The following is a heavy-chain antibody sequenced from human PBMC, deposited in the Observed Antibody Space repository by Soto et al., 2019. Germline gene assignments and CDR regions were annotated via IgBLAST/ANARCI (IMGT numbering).Heavy chain of an antibody. CDR2: IKTDGTIT. CDR1: GFTFSAYW. J-gene: IGHJ4*02. D-gene: IGHD6-6*01. V-gene: IGHV3-74*01. Sequence: EVQLVESGGDLVQPGGSLSLSCEASGFTFSAYWMDWVRQAPGKGLVWVSRIKTDGTITNYADSVRGRFTISRDNAKNALYLQINSLRVEDTAMYYCVAFSSSSPVYWGQGTLVTVSS. CDR3: VAFSSSSPVY.